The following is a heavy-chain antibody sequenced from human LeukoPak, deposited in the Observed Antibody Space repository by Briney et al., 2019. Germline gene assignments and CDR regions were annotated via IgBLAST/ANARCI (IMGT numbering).Heavy chain of an antibody. V-gene: IGHV3-48*01. CDR2: ISSSSSAI. J-gene: IGHJ3*02. CDR1: GFTFSNYC. Sequence: GGSLRLSCTASGFTFSNYCMNWVRQVPGKGLEWVSYISSSSSAIYYADSAKGRFTISRDNAKNSLYLQMNSLRAEDTAVYYCARQSPLLGYCSGGSCYGALDIWGQGTMVTVSS. D-gene: IGHD2-15*01. CDR3: ARQSPLLGYCSGGSCYGALDI.